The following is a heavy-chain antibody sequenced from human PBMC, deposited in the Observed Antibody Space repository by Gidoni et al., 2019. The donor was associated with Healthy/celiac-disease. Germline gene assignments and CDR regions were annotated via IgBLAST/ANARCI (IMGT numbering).Heavy chain of an antibody. V-gene: IGHV3-53*04. CDR1: GFTVRSNY. CDR3: ARGSGSYHVIAGPFYYFDY. Sequence: EVQLVESGGGLVQPGGSLRLSCAASGFTVRSNYMSWVRQAPGKGLEWVSVIYSGGSTYYADSVKGRFTISRHNSKNTLYLQMNSLRAEDTAVYYCARGSGSYHVIAGPFYYFDYWGQGTLVTVSS. CDR2: IYSGGST. J-gene: IGHJ4*02. D-gene: IGHD1-26*01.